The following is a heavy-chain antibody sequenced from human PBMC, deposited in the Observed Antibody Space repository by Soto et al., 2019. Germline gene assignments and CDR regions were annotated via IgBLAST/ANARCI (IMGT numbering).Heavy chain of an antibody. CDR2: INHSGST. V-gene: IGHV4-34*01. J-gene: IGHJ4*02. CDR3: ARDKITGLFDY. CDR1: GGSISGFY. D-gene: IGHD2-8*02. Sequence: SETLSLTCTVSGGSISGFYWSWIRQPPGTGLEWIGEINHSGSTNYNPSLKSRVTISVDTSKNQFSLKLTSVTAADTAVYYCARDKITGLFDYWGQGTLVTVSS.